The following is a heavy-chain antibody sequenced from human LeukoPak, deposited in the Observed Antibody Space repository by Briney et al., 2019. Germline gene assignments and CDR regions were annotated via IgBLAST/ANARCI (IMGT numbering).Heavy chain of an antibody. V-gene: IGHV1-2*02. D-gene: IGHD4-23*01. CDR3: ARDSVRNYGGNPEPFDY. Sequence: ASVKVSCKDSGYTCTGYYMHWVRQAPGQGLEWMGWINPNSGGTYYEQKFQGRVTMTRDTSISTAYMELSRLRSDDTAVYYCARDSVRNYGGNPEPFDYWGQGTLVTVSS. J-gene: IGHJ4*02. CDR2: INPNSGGT. CDR1: GYTCTGYY.